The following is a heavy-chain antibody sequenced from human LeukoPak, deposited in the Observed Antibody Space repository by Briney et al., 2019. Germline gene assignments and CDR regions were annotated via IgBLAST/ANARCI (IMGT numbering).Heavy chain of an antibody. CDR3: ARGEYYDSSGCDY. CDR2: IWYDGSNK. V-gene: IGHV3-33*01. D-gene: IGHD3-22*01. CDR1: GFTFSSYG. Sequence: GGSLRLSCAASGFTFSSYGMHWVRQAPGKGLEGVAVIWYDGSNKYYADSVKGRFTISRDNSKNTLYLQMNSLRAEDTVVYYCARGEYYDSSGCDYWGQRTLVTVSS. J-gene: IGHJ4*02.